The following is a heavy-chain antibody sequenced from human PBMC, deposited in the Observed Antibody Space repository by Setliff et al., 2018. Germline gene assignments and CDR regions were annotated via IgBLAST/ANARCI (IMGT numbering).Heavy chain of an antibody. D-gene: IGHD2-2*01. CDR1: GYIFTNYW. Sequence: PGESLKLSCKASGYIFTNYWIGWVRQMPGKGLEWMGVIYPGDSGTRYSPSFQGQVTISADKSINTAYLQWSSLKASDTAIYYCTRHEDRNKCTSSSCYRENDAFDVWGQGAMVTVSS. CDR3: TRHEDRNKCTSSSCYRENDAFDV. V-gene: IGHV5-51*01. CDR2: IYPGDSGT. J-gene: IGHJ3*01.